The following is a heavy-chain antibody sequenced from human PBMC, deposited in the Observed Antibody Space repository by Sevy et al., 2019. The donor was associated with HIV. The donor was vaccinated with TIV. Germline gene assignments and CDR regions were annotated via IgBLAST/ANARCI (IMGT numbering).Heavy chain of an antibody. J-gene: IGHJ6*02. D-gene: IGHD2-2*01. CDR1: GFTFSSYG. Sequence: GGSLRLSCAASGFTFSSYGMHWVRQAPGKGLEGVAVIWYDGSNKYYADSVKGRFTISRDNSKNTLYLQMNSLRAEDTAVYYCAREGYCSSTSCYGDYYYYYGMDVWGQGTTVTVSS. CDR2: IWYDGSNK. V-gene: IGHV3-33*01. CDR3: AREGYCSSTSCYGDYYYYYGMDV.